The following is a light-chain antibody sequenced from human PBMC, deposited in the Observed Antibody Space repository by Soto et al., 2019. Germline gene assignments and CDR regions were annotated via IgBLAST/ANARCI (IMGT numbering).Light chain of an antibody. Sequence: EIVMTQSPATLSVSPGERATLSCRASQSVSSNLAWDQQKPGQAPRLLIYGASTRATGIPARFSGSGSGTEFTLTISSLQSEDVAGYYCQQYNNWPPWTFGQGTKVEIK. CDR2: GAS. J-gene: IGKJ1*01. CDR1: QSVSSN. CDR3: QQYNNWPPWT. V-gene: IGKV3-15*01.